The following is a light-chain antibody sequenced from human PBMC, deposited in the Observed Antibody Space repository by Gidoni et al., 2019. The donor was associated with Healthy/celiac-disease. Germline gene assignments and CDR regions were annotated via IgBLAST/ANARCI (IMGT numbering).Light chain of an antibody. V-gene: IGKV1-9*01. CDR1: QGISSY. CDR2: DAS. Sequence: IQLNPSPSSLSASVGDRVTITCRASQGISSYLAWYQQKPGKAPKLLIYDASTLQSGVPSRFSGSGSGTDFTLTISSLQPEDFATYYCQQLNSYPITFGPGTRLEIK. CDR3: QQLNSYPIT. J-gene: IGKJ5*01.